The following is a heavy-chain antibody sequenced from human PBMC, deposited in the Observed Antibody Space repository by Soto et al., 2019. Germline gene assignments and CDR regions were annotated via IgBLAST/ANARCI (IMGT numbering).Heavy chain of an antibody. Sequence: GPSVKVSCKASGYTFTGYYMHWVRQAPGQGLEWMGWINPNSGGTNYAQKFQGWVTMTRDTSISTAYMELSRLRSDDTAVYYCATSRDATSGGLDYWGQGTLVTVSS. D-gene: IGHD2-15*01. CDR1: GYTFTGYY. J-gene: IGHJ4*02. CDR2: INPNSGGT. CDR3: ATSRDATSGGLDY. V-gene: IGHV1-2*04.